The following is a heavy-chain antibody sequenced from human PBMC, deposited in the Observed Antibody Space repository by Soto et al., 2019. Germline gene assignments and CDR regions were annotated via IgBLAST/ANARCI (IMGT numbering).Heavy chain of an antibody. CDR1: GFSFSSYF. D-gene: IGHD1-26*01. CDR2: VPGDGSRA. J-gene: IGHJ6*02. Sequence: EVQLVESGGGSVQPGGSLRLSCAASGFSFSSYFMAWVRQAPGEGLVSVSHVPGDGSRASYADSVRGRFTISRDNAKNTLYLQMDSLRDEDTGIYYCARENWYSLDVWGQGTTVTVSS. CDR3: ARENWYSLDV. V-gene: IGHV3-74*01.